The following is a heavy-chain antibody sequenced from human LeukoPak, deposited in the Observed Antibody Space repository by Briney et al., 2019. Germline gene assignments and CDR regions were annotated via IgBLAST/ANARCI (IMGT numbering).Heavy chain of an antibody. CDR3: ARDRFLEYYMDV. CDR1: GYTFTGYY. Sequence: ASVKVSCKASGYTFTGYYMHWVRQAPGQELEWMGWINPNSGGTNYAQKFQGRVTMTRDTSISTAYMELSRLRSDDTAVYYCARDRFLEYYMDVWGKGTTVTVSS. CDR2: INPNSGGT. V-gene: IGHV1-2*02. D-gene: IGHD3-3*01. J-gene: IGHJ6*03.